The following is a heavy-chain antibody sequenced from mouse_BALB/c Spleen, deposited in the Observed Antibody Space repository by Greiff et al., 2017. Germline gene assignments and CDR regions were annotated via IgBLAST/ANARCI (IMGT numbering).Heavy chain of an antibody. J-gene: IGHJ2*01. CDR3: EREDYFDY. Sequence: QVQLQQSGAELVRPGTSVKVSCKASGYSFTNYLIEWVKQRPGQGLEWIGVINPGSGGTNYNEKFKGKATLTADKSSSTAYMQLSSLTSDDSAVYFCEREDYFDYWGQGTTLTVSS. V-gene: IGHV1-54*01. CDR2: INPGSGGT. CDR1: GYSFTNYL.